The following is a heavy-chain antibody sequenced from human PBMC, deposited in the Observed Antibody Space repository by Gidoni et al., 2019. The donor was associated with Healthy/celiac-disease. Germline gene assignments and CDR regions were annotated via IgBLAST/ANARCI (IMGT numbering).Heavy chain of an antibody. Sequence: EVQLVESGGGLVQPGGSLRLSCAASGCTFSSYWMHWVRHAPGKGLVWVSRINSDGSSTSYADSVKGRFTISRDNAKNTLYLQMNSLRAEDTAVYYCARVLPHMGAAAGDYWGQGTLVTVSS. CDR3: ARVLPHMGAAAGDY. CDR2: INSDGSST. V-gene: IGHV3-74*01. CDR1: GCTFSSYW. J-gene: IGHJ4*02. D-gene: IGHD6-13*01.